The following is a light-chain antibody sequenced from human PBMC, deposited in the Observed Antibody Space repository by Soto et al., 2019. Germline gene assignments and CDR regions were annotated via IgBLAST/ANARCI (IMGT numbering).Light chain of an antibody. CDR2: GAS. V-gene: IGKV3-20*01. CDR3: QQYGSLSWT. CDR1: QNVDSNY. Sequence: ELVLPQSPATRALSPGERATLSCRASQNVDSNYLAWYQQKPGQAPRIIIFGASGRATGIPDRFSGSGSGTDFTLTISRLEPEDFAVYYCQQYGSLSWTFGQGTKVDIK. J-gene: IGKJ1*01.